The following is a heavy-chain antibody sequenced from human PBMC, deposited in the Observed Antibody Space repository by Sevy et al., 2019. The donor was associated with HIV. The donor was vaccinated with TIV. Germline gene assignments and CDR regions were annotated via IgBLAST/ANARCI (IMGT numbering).Heavy chain of an antibody. CDR3: TRQGIAAAGTGVDY. Sequence: GGSLRLSCAASGFTFSGSAMHWVRQASGKGLEWVGRIRRKANSYATAYAASVKGRFTISRDDSKNTAYLQMNSLKTEDTAVYYCTRQGIAAAGTGVDYWGQGTLVTVSS. D-gene: IGHD6-13*01. CDR2: IRRKANSYAT. V-gene: IGHV3-73*01. CDR1: GFTFSGSA. J-gene: IGHJ4*02.